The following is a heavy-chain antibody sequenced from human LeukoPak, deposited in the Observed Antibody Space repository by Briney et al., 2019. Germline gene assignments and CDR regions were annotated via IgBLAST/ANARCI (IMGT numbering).Heavy chain of an antibody. D-gene: IGHD6-13*01. CDR3: AKAIKAKPGIAAAGTDY. CDR2: ISGSGGST. J-gene: IGHJ4*02. V-gene: IGHV3-23*01. Sequence: PGGSLRLSCAASGFTFSSYAMSWVRQAPGKGLEWVSAISGSGGSTYYADSVKGRFTIPRDNSKNTLYLQMNSLRAEDTAVYYCAKAIKAKPGIAAAGTDYWGQGTLVTVSS. CDR1: GFTFSSYA.